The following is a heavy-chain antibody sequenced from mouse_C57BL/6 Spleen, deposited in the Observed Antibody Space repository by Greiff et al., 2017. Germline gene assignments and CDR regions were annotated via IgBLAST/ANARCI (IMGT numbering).Heavy chain of an antibody. J-gene: IGHJ4*01. CDR1: GFSLTSYG. D-gene: IGHD1-1*01. Sequence: VMLVESGPGLVAPSQSLSITCTVSGFSLTSYGVHWVRQPPGKGLEWLVVIWSDGSTTYNSALKSRLSISKDNSKSQVFLKMNSLQTDDTAMYYCARHGGSSPLISMDYWGQGTSVTVSS. CDR2: IWSDGST. V-gene: IGHV2-6-1*01. CDR3: ARHGGSSPLISMDY.